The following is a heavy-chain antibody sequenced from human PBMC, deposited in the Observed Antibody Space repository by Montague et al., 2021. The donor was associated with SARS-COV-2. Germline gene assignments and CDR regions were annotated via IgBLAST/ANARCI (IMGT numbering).Heavy chain of an antibody. CDR2: INWNSGSV. J-gene: IGHJ2*01. CDR3: AKDHYASGKMGFFDL. V-gene: IGHV3-9*01. CDR1: GFKFYDSA. Sequence: SLRLSCAASGFKFYDSAMYWVRQAPGKGLEWVSGINWNSGSVDYADSVKGRFTISRGYTKNSLFLQMNSLRTEDTALYYCAKDHYASGKMGFFDLWGRGTLVTVSS. D-gene: IGHD3-16*01.